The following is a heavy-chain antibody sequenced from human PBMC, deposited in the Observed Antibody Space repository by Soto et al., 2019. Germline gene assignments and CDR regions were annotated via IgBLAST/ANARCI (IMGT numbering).Heavy chain of an antibody. CDR3: VKDESINWYSGHFRH. Sequence: GGSLRLSCAASGFTFDDYAMHWVRQVPGKGLEWVSGINWNSGSIGYGDSVKGRFAISRNNAKNSLHLQMNSLSAEDTAFYYCVKDESINWYSGHFRHWGQGTLVTVSS. D-gene: IGHD6-13*01. CDR1: GFTFDDYA. V-gene: IGHV3-9*01. CDR2: INWNSGSI. J-gene: IGHJ1*01.